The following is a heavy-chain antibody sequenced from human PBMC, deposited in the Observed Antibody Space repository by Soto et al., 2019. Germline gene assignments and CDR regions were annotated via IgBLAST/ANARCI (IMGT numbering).Heavy chain of an antibody. Sequence: PGGSLRLSCAASGFTFSSYGMHWVRQAPGKGLEWVAVISYDGSNKYYADSVKGRFTISRDNSKNTLYLQMNSLRAEDTAVYYCAKDWSDILTGPEDVWGKGTTVTVSS. CDR2: ISYDGSNK. CDR3: AKDWSDILTGPEDV. D-gene: IGHD3-9*01. CDR1: GFTFSSYG. J-gene: IGHJ6*04. V-gene: IGHV3-30*18.